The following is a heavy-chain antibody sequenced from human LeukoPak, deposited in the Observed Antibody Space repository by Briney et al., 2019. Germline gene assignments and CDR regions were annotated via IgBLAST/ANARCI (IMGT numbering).Heavy chain of an antibody. J-gene: IGHJ6*02. D-gene: IGHD7-27*01. CDR2: IYSGGST. CDR1: GFTVSSDY. CDR3: ARGGPGLHYYYGMDV. Sequence: PGGSLRLSCAASGFTVSSDYMSWVRQAPGKGLEWVSVIYSGGSTYYADSVKGRFTISRDNSKNTLYLQMNGLRAEDTAVYYCARGGPGLHYYYGMDVWGQGTTVTVSS. V-gene: IGHV3-53*01.